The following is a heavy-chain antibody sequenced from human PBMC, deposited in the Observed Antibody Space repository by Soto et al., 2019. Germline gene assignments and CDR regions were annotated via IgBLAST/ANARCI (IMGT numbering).Heavy chain of an antibody. CDR2: ISHSGTS. D-gene: IGHD3-22*01. Sequence: QVQLQESGPGLVKPSGTLSLTCAVSGGSISSSHWWTWVRQSPGKGLEYRGEISHSGTSNSNPSLKGRGALSVHTSKNRFSLTLTSVRAADTAVDYCARVVLLIARGPFDAWGQGTPVSVSS. J-gene: IGHJ3*01. CDR3: ARVVLLIARGPFDA. V-gene: IGHV4-4*02. CDR1: GGSISSSHW.